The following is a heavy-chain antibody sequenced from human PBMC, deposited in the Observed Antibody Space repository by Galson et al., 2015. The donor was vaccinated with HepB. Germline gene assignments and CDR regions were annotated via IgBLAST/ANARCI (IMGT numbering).Heavy chain of an antibody. CDR3: ARGELLTGVGAFDI. CDR2: IWHDGSNI. Sequence: SLRLSCAAAGFDFNDRYMSWIRQAPGKGLEWVAVIWHDGSNIQYGESVKGRFTISRDNSKSALNLQVESLRVEDTAVYYCARGELLTGVGAFDIWGQGTMVIVSS. D-gene: IGHD3-10*01. J-gene: IGHJ3*02. CDR1: GFDFNDRY. V-gene: IGHV3-33*08.